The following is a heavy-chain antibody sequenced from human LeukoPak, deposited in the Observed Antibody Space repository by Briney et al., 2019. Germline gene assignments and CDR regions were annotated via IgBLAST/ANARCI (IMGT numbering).Heavy chain of an antibody. V-gene: IGHV4-39*07. J-gene: IGHJ4*02. Sequence: KPSETLSLTCTVSGGSISSSSYYWGWIRQPPGKGLEWIGSIYYSGSTYYNPSLKSRVTISVDTSKNQFSLKLSSVTAADTAVYYCARERYSGYVDYWGQGTLVTVSS. CDR3: ARERYSGYVDY. D-gene: IGHD5-12*01. CDR2: IYYSGST. CDR1: GGSISSSSYY.